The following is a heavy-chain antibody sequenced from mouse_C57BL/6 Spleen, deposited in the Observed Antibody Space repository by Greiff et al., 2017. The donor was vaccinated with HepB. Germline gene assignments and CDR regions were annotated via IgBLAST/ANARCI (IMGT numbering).Heavy chain of an antibody. CDR1: GFTFSSYA. CDR2: ISDGGSYT. J-gene: IGHJ2*01. V-gene: IGHV5-4*01. CDR3: ARDLLRSYYFDY. Sequence: DVKLVESGGGLVKPGGSLKLSCAASGFTFSSYAMSWVRQTPEKRLEWVATISDGGSYTYYPDNVKGRFTISRDNAKNNLYLQMSHLKSEDTAIYYCARDLLRSYYFDYWGQGTTLTVSS. D-gene: IGHD1-1*01.